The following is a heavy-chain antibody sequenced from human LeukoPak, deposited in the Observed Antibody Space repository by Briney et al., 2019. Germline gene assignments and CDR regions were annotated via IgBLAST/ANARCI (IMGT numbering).Heavy chain of an antibody. CDR1: GFTFSSYA. D-gene: IGHD3-22*01. V-gene: IGHV3-23*01. CDR3: AKQTSSGYPGRRAFDI. Sequence: GGSLRLSCAVSGFTFSSYAMSWVRQAPGKGLEWVSAISGSGGSTYYADSVKGRFTISRDNSKNTLYLQMNSLRAEDTAVYYCAKQTSSGYPGRRAFDIWGQGTMVTVSS. CDR2: ISGSGGST. J-gene: IGHJ3*02.